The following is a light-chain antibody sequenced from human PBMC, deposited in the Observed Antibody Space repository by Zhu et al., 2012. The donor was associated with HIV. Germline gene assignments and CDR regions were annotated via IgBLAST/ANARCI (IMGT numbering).Light chain of an antibody. Sequence: EIVLTQSPDTLSLSPGERATLSCRASHKIGSSYLAWYQQKPGQAPRLLIYGASRRVTGIPDRFSGSGSGTDFTLTISRLEPEDFAVYYCQHYVPSPMYTFGQGTKLEIK. V-gene: IGKV3-20*01. CDR1: HKIGSSY. J-gene: IGKJ2*01. CDR2: GAS. CDR3: QHYVPSPMYT.